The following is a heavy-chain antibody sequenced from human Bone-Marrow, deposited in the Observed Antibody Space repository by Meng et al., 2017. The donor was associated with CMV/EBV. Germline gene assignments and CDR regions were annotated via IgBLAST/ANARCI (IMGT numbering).Heavy chain of an antibody. Sequence: GGSLRLSCAASGFTLSNYNMNWVRQAPGKGLEWVSSISSSSSYIYYADSMKGRFTISRDNAEDSLYLQMNSLRVEDTAVYYCAARAGDYWGQGTLVTVSS. CDR1: GFTLSNYN. D-gene: IGHD3-10*01. J-gene: IGHJ4*02. V-gene: IGHV3-21*01. CDR3: AARAGDY. CDR2: ISSSSSYI.